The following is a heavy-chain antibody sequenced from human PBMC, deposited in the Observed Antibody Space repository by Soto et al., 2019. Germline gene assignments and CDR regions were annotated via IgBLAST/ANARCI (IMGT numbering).Heavy chain of an antibody. Sequence: VASVKVSCKASGYTFTSYAMHWVRQAPGQRLEWMGWINAGNGNTKYSQKFQGRVTITRDTSASTAYMELSSLRSEDTAVYYCARPTTERYAFDIWGQGTMVTVSS. CDR3: ARPTTERYAFDI. CDR1: GYTFTSYA. J-gene: IGHJ3*02. D-gene: IGHD1-26*01. V-gene: IGHV1-3*01. CDR2: INAGNGNT.